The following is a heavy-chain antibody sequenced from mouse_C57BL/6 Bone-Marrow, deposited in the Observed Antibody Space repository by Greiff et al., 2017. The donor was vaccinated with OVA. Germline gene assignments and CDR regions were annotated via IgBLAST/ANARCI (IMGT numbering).Heavy chain of an antibody. V-gene: IGHV1-22*01. CDR1: GYTFTDYN. Sequence: VQLQQSGPELVKPGASVKMSCKASGYTFTDYNMHWVKQSHGKSLEWIGYINPNNGGTSYNQKFKGKATLTVNKSSSTAYMELRSLTSEDSAVYYCARGIYYDYFYYAMDYWGQGTSVTVSS. J-gene: IGHJ4*01. CDR2: INPNNGGT. D-gene: IGHD2-4*01. CDR3: ARGIYYDYFYYAMDY.